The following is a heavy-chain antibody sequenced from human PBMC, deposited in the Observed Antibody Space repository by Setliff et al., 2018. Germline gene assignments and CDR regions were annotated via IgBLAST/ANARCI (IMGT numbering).Heavy chain of an antibody. D-gene: IGHD1-26*01. J-gene: IGHJ6*03. CDR2: IYHSGST. CDR1: GGSISSSNW. V-gene: IGHV4-4*02. CDR3: ARDPNSGSYWNYYYYMDV. Sequence: SETLSLTCAVSGGSISSSNWWSWVRQPPGKGLEWIGEIYHSGSTNYNPSLKSRVTISVDKSKNQFSLKLSSVTAADTAVYYCARDPNSGSYWNYYYYMDVWGKGTTVTVSS.